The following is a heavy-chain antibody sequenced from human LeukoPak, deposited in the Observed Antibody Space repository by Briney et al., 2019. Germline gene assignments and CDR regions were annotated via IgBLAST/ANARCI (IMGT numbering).Heavy chain of an antibody. D-gene: IGHD3-10*01. CDR2: INHSGST. V-gene: IGHV4-34*01. J-gene: IGHJ5*02. CDR1: GGSFSGYY. Sequence: SETLSLTCAVYGGSFSGYYWSWIRQPPGKGLEWIGEINHSGSTNYNPSLKSRVTISVDTSKNQFSLKLSSVTAADTAVYYCARHRRLWFGEGEFDPWGQGTLVTVSS. CDR3: ARHRRLWFGEGEFDP.